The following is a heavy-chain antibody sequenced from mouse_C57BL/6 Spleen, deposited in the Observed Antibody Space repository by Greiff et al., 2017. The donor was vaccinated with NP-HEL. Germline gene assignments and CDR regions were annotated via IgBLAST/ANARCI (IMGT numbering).Heavy chain of an antibody. CDR1: GYTFTDYY. V-gene: IGHV1-26*01. J-gene: IGHJ3*01. CDR2: INPNNGGT. CDR3: AREVYGSFAY. Sequence: EVQLQQSGPELVKPGASVKISCKASGYTFTDYYMNWVKQSHGKSLEWIGDINPNNGGTSYNQKFKGKATLTVDKSSSTAYMELRSLTSEDSAVYYCAREVYGSFAYWGQGTLVTVSA. D-gene: IGHD2-2*01.